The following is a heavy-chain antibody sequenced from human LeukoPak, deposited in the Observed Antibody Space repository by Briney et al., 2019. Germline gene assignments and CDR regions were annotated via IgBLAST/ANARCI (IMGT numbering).Heavy chain of an antibody. J-gene: IGHJ4*02. V-gene: IGHV3-21*01. CDR2: ISSSSSYI. CDR3: ARTRIAAAGTRSDY. D-gene: IGHD6-13*01. CDR1: GFTFSSYS. Sequence: GGSLRLSCAASGFTFSSYSMNWARQAPGKGLEWVSSISSSSSYIYYADSVKGRFTISRDNAKNSLYLQMNSLRAEDTAVYYCARTRIAAAGTRSDYWGQGTLVTVSS.